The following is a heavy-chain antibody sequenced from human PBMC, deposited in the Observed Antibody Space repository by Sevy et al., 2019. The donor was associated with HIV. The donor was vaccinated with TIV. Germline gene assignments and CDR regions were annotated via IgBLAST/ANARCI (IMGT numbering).Heavy chain of an antibody. V-gene: IGHV4-59*01. CDR3: ARGALLPPSNWFDP. CDR2: IDNSGGT. CDR1: GDSISYYY. D-gene: IGHD2-15*01. Sequence: SETLSLTCTVSGDSISYYYWSWIRQPPGKGLEWIGYIDNSGGTDYKSPLKSRVTMSLDASKNQISLRLSSVTAADTAVYYCARGALLPPSNWFDPWGQGTLVTVSS. J-gene: IGHJ5*02.